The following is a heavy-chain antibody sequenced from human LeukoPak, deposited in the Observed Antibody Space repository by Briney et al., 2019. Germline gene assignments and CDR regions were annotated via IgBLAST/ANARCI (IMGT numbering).Heavy chain of an antibody. D-gene: IGHD6-19*01. CDR3: ARDRYDSSDYYEFDP. CDR1: GYTFTTYA. CDR2: INTNTGGP. V-gene: IGHV7-4-1*02. Sequence: VSVKVSCKASGYTFTTYAINWVRQAPGQGLEWMGWINTNTGGPTYAQGLTGRFVFSLDTSVSTAYLEISSLKAEDTAVYYCARDRYDSSDYYEFDPWGQGTLVTVSS. J-gene: IGHJ5*02.